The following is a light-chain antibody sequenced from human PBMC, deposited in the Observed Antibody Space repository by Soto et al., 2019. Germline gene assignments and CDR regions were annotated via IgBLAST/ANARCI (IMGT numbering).Light chain of an antibody. V-gene: IGKV3-15*01. J-gene: IGKJ4*01. CDR3: RQYDGWPPGT. Sequence: DIVMTQSPAFLSASLGERVTLSCRASRSIDTYLAWFQHKLGQPPRLLIFGASTRAAGVPPRFSGGGSGTEFTLTITSLQSEDFAVYFCRQYDGWPPGTFGGGTTVEI. CDR1: RSIDTY. CDR2: GAS.